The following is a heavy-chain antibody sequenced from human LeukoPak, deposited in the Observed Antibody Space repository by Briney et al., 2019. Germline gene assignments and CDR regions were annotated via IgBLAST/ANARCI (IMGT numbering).Heavy chain of an antibody. CDR3: ARDKIVGPTTLDY. D-gene: IGHD1-26*01. Sequence: GGSLRLSCAASGFTFSGYWMSWVRQTPEKGLEWVANIMQDGYEKYYVDSVKGRFTVSRDNAKNSLYLQMNSLRADDTAIYYCARDKIVGPTTLDYWGQGTLVTVSS. V-gene: IGHV3-7*01. CDR1: GFTFSGYW. CDR2: IMQDGYEK. J-gene: IGHJ4*02.